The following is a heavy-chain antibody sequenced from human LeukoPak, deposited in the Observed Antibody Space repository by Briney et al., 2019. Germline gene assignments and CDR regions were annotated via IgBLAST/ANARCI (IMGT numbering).Heavy chain of an antibody. J-gene: IGHJ6*04. CDR2: SSTVTGNI. CDR3: ATTGNFYGMDV. Sequence: GGSLRLFCAASGFAFISTSIHWVRQAPGKGLEWLSYSSTVTGNIYYADSVKGRFAISRDNAKSSLYLQMSSLRAEDTAVYFCATTGNFYGMDVWGKGTTVTVSS. V-gene: IGHV3-48*04. D-gene: IGHD1-1*01. CDR1: GFAFISTS.